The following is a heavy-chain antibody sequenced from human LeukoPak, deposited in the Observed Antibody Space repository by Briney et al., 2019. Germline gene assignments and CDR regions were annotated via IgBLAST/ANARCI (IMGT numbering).Heavy chain of an antibody. D-gene: IGHD4-11*01. Sequence: PGGSLRLSCAATGFTFNHYGMHWVRQAPGKGLEWVAVIWSDGTNRYYADSVKGRFTISRDDSRNTVYLQMNSLRPADTGVYYCARDAQRGFDYSNSLQYWGQGTPVTVST. CDR1: GFTFNHYG. J-gene: IGHJ4*02. CDR2: IWSDGTNR. CDR3: ARDAQRGFDYSNSLQY. V-gene: IGHV3-33*01.